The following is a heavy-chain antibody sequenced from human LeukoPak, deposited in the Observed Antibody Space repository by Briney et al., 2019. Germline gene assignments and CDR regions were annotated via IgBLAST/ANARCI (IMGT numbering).Heavy chain of an antibody. CDR3: ARGRLLWFGELLYLVH. V-gene: IGHV4-34*01. J-gene: IGHJ4*02. CDR2: INHSGST. D-gene: IGHD3-10*01. CDR1: GGSFSGYY. Sequence: SETLSLTCAVYGGSFSGYYWSWIRQPPGKGLEWIGEINHSGSTNHNPSLKSRVAISVDTSKNQFSLKLSSVTAADTAVYYCARGRLLWFGELLYLVHWGQGTLVTVSS.